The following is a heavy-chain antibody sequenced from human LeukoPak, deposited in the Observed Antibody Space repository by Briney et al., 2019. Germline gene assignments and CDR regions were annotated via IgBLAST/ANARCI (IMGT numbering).Heavy chain of an antibody. V-gene: IGHV4-39*02. Sequence: SETLSLTCTVSGGSISTGSYHWGWVRQPPGKGLEYIGSISYSGTTYYNPSLKSRVTISVDTSKNHFSLNLSSVSAADTAVYYCARSSAGVPFDYWGQGTLVTVSS. D-gene: IGHD6-13*01. J-gene: IGHJ4*02. CDR3: ARSSAGVPFDY. CDR1: GGSISTGSYH. CDR2: ISYSGTT.